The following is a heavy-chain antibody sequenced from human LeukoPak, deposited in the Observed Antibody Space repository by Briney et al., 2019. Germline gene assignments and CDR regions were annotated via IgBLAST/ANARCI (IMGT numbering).Heavy chain of an antibody. V-gene: IGHV3-23*01. Sequence: PGGSLRLSCAASGFAFSRLAMGWVRQAPGKGLEWVSVISDSGSLTYYAHSVKGRFTISRENSKNTLFLQMNSLRAEDTAVYYCAKDARRTSGWYFFDYWGQGTLVTVSS. D-gene: IGHD6-19*01. CDR1: GFAFSRLA. J-gene: IGHJ4*02. CDR2: ISDSGSLT. CDR3: AKDARRTSGWYFFDY.